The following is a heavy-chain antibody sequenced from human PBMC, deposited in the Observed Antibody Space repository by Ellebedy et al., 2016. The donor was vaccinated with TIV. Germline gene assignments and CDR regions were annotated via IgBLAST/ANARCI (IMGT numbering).Heavy chain of an antibody. Sequence: SETLSLTCTVSGGSISSYYWSWIRQPPGKGLEWIGYIYYSGSTNYNPSLKSRVTISVDTSKNQFSLKLSSVTAADTAVYYCARDRFIRPYYYGMDVWGQGTTVTVSS. V-gene: IGHV4-59*12. CDR2: IYYSGST. J-gene: IGHJ6*02. CDR1: GGSISSYY. D-gene: IGHD3-16*01. CDR3: ARDRFIRPYYYGMDV.